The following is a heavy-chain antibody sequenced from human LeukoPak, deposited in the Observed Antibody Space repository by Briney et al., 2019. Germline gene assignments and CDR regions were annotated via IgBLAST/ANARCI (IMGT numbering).Heavy chain of an antibody. CDR3: ARSPVDIVATITGWFDP. D-gene: IGHD5-12*01. V-gene: IGHV4-39*01. Sequence: PSETLSLTCTVSGGSISSSSYYWGWIRQPPGKGLEWIGNIYYSGSTYYNPSLKSRVTISVDPSKNQFSLKLRSVTAADTAVYYCARSPVDIVATITGWFDPWGQGTLVTVSS. CDR1: GGSISSSSYY. CDR2: IYYSGST. J-gene: IGHJ5*02.